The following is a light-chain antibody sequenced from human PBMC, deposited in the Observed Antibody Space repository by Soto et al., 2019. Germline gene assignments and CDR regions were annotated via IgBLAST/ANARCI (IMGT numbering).Light chain of an antibody. Sequence: EIVLTQSPGTLSLSPGERATLSCRGSQSVSSSYLAWYQQKPGQAPRLLIYGASTRATGISARFRGSGSGTEFTLTISSLKSEDFEVYYCQQYHNWPITFGHGTRLEIK. V-gene: IGKV3-15*01. CDR2: GAS. J-gene: IGKJ5*01. CDR1: QSVSSSY. CDR3: QQYHNWPIT.